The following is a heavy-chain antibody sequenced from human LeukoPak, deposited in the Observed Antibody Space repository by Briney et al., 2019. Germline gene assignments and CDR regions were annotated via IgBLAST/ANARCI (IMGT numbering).Heavy chain of an antibody. V-gene: IGHV1-2*02. Sequence: ASVKVSCKASGYTFTGYYMHWVRQAPGQGLEWMGWINPNSGGTNYAQKFQGRVTMTRDTPISTACMELSSLRSEDTAVYYCAREVGATTPLDYWGQGTLVTVSS. CDR3: AREVGATTPLDY. D-gene: IGHD1-26*01. CDR1: GYTFTGYY. CDR2: INPNSGGT. J-gene: IGHJ4*02.